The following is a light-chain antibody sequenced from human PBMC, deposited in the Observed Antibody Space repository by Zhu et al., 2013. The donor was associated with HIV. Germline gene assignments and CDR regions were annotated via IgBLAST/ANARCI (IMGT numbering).Light chain of an antibody. CDR1: QFVGSSTF. J-gene: IGKJ4*01. Sequence: DIVLTQSPGTLSLSPGDTATLSCRASQFVGSSTFLAWYQQKRGQAPRLLIYDASSRATGIPDRFRGSGSGTDFTLSISRLESEDFAVYYCQQYGSSPLTFGGGTTVESK. CDR2: DAS. V-gene: IGKV3-20*01. CDR3: QQYGSSPLT.